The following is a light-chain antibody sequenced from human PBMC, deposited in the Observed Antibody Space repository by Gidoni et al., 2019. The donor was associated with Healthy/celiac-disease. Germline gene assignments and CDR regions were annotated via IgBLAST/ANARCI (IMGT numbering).Light chain of an antibody. J-gene: IGLJ3*02. CDR3: QVWDSSSDHNWV. CDR1: NIGSKS. V-gene: IGLV3-21*04. CDR2: YDS. Sequence: SYVLTPPPSVSVAPGKTARITCGGNNIGSKSVHWYQQKPGQAPVLVIYYDSDRPSGIPERFSGSNSGNTATLTISRVEAGDEADYYCQVWDSSSDHNWVFGGGTKLTVL.